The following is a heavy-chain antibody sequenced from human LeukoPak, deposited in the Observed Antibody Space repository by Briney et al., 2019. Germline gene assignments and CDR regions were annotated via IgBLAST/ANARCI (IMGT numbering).Heavy chain of an antibody. Sequence: PSETLSLTCTVSGGSISSSSYYWGWIRQPPGKGLEWIGSIYYSGSTYYNPSLKSRVTISVDTSKNQFSLKLSSVTAADTAVYYCARDPNFSYYGSGSYLVRAFDIWGQGTMVTVSS. V-gene: IGHV4-39*07. D-gene: IGHD3-10*01. J-gene: IGHJ3*02. CDR1: GGSISSSSYY. CDR2: IYYSGST. CDR3: ARDPNFSYYGSGSYLVRAFDI.